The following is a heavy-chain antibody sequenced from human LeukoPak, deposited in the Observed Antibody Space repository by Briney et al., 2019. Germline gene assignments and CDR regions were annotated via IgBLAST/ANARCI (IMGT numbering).Heavy chain of an antibody. CDR1: GFTFSDHY. CDR2: TRNKANSYTT. V-gene: IGHV3-72*01. J-gene: IGHJ4*02. D-gene: IGHD6-13*01. Sequence: GGSLRLSCAASGFTFSDHYVDWVRQAPGKGLEWVGRTRNKANSYTTEYAASVKGRFTISRDDSKNSLYLQMNSLKTEDTAVYYCAREVAAAGTRSRPLDYWGQGTLVTVSS. CDR3: AREVAAAGTRSRPLDY.